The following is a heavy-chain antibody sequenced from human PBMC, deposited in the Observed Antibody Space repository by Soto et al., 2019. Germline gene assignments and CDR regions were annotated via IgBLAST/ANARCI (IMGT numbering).Heavy chain of an antibody. CDR1: GGSFSGYY. Sequence: SETLSLTCAVYGGSFSGYYWTWIRQPPGKGLEWIGEINHSGSTNYNPSLKSRVTISVDTSKNQFSLKLSSVTAADTAVYYCEIGQTLYTWFDTWSQETLLTVSS. CDR3: EIGQTLYTWFDT. J-gene: IGHJ5*02. V-gene: IGHV4-34*01. CDR2: INHSGST.